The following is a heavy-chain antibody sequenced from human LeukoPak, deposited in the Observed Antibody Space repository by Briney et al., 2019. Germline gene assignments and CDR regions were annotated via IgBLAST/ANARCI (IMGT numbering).Heavy chain of an antibody. J-gene: IGHJ4*02. D-gene: IGHD4-17*01. Sequence: GSLRLSCAASGFTFSSYSMDWVRQAPGKGLEWVSSISSSSSYIYYADSVKGRFTISRDNAKNSLYLQMNSLRAEDTAVYYCVRESTVTGGISYFDYWGQGTLVTVSS. CDR1: GFTFSSYS. CDR2: ISSSSSYI. CDR3: VRESTVTGGISYFDY. V-gene: IGHV3-21*01.